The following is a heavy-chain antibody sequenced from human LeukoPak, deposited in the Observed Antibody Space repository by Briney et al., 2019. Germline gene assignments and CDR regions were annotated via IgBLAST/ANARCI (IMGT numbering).Heavy chain of an antibody. Sequence: SETLSLTYTVSGYSISSGYYWGWIRQPPGKGLEWIGSIYHSGSTNYNPSLKSRVTISVDTSKNQFSLKLSSVTAADTAVYYCARGRRGVVSFDYWGQGTLVTVSS. CDR2: IYHSGST. J-gene: IGHJ4*02. CDR3: ARGRRGVVSFDY. D-gene: IGHD3-16*01. V-gene: IGHV4-38-2*02. CDR1: GYSISSGYY.